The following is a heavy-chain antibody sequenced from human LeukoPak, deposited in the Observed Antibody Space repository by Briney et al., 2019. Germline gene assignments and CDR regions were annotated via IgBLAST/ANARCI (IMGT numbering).Heavy chain of an antibody. CDR3: ARDGGSSSERDY. D-gene: IGHD6-6*01. CDR1: GFTFSAYW. V-gene: IGHV3-74*01. CDR2: ITNDGSST. J-gene: IGHJ4*02. Sequence: GGSLRLSCAASGFTFSAYWMHWVRQAPGKGLVWVSRITNDGSSTSYADSVKGRFTISRDNAKDTLYLQMNSLRVEDTAVYYCARDGGSSSERDYWGQGTLVTVSS.